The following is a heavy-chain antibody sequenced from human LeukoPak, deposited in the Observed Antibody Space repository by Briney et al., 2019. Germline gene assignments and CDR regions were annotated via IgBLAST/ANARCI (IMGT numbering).Heavy chain of an antibody. J-gene: IGHJ5*02. CDR3: AREESIPAGWFDP. V-gene: IGHV3-30*02. CDR2: IRYDGSNK. CDR1: GFTFSSYG. Sequence: GGSLRLSCAASGFTFSSYGMHWVRQAPGKGLEWVAFIRYDGSNKYYADSVKGRFTISRDNSKNTLYLQMNSLRAEDTAVYYCAREESIPAGWFDPWGQGTLVTVSS. D-gene: IGHD6-25*01.